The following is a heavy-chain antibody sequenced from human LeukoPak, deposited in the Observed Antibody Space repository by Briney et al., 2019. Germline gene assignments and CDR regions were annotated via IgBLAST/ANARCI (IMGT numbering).Heavy chain of an antibody. CDR1: GFTLNSYI. CDR2: ISFDGRDK. D-gene: IGHD3-16*01. CDR3: ARAYGGLIDY. J-gene: IGHJ4*02. V-gene: IGHV3-30*04. Sequence: GGSLRLSCEASGFTLNSYIMHWVRQAPGKGLEWVALISFDGRDKQYADSVKGRFTISKDNSKNTLYLQMNSLSGDDTSMYFCARAYGGLIDYWGQGTLVTVSS.